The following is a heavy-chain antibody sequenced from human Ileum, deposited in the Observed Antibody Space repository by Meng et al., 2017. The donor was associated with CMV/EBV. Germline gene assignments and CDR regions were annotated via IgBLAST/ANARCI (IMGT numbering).Heavy chain of an antibody. V-gene: IGHV3-7*01. CDR1: GFDFSGFW. CDR3: ATEYYNFLN. CDR2: MKQDGRDR. J-gene: IGHJ4*01. D-gene: IGHD2-8*01. Sequence: GESLKISCVASGFDFSGFWMSLVRQAPGKGLEWVANMKQDGRDRRYVDFVEGRFTISRDNAKNSLYLQMNSLRDDDTAVYYCATEYYNFLNWGQGTLVTVSS.